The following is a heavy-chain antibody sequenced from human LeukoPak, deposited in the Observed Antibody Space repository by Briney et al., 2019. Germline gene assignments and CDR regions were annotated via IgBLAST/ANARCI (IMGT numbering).Heavy chain of an antibody. CDR3: ARNHVGAFDI. V-gene: IGHV4-39*01. CDR2: IYYSGST. CDR1: GGSISSSSYY. D-gene: IGHD1-14*01. Sequence: PSETLSLTCTVSGGSISSSSYYWGWIRQPPGKGLEWIGGIYYSGSTYYNPSLKSRVTISVDTSKNQFSLKLSSVTAADTAVYYCARNHVGAFDIWGQGTMVTVSS. J-gene: IGHJ3*02.